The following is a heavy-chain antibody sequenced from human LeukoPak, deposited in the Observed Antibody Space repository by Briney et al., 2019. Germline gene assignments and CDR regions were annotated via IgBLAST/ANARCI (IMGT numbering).Heavy chain of an antibody. CDR3: ASDSFDY. CDR2: IKEDIIGK. Sequence: PGGSLRLSREASGFTFSLYWMSWVRQAPGKGLEWVADIKEDIIGKYYVDSVKGRFTISRDNAKNSLFLQTNSLRAEDTAVYYCASDSFDYWGQGTLVTVCS. CDR1: GFTFSLYW. J-gene: IGHJ4*02. V-gene: IGHV3-7*04.